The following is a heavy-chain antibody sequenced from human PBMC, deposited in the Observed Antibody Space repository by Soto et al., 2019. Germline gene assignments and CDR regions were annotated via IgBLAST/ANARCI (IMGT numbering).Heavy chain of an antibody. CDR2: IDGRGTRT. Sequence: PGGSLRLSCEASGFTFGSHTMNWVRQAPGKGLEWVSSIDGRGTRTFYADALKGRFTISRDNARNSLYLQMNGLRAEDTAVYYCTREVQPVIRREYDYWGQGALVTVSS. V-gene: IGHV3-21*01. CDR1: GFTFGSHT. CDR3: TREVQPVIRREYDY. J-gene: IGHJ4*02.